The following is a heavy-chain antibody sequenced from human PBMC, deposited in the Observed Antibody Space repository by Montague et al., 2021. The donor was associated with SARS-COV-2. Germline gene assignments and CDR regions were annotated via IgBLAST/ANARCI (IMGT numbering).Heavy chain of an antibody. V-gene: IGHV3-20*04. CDR1: GFTFGDYA. CDR3: ARDTRSEYFDFLTGYYKGVFFDY. D-gene: IGHD3-9*01. CDR2: INWNGGST. J-gene: IGHJ4*02. Sequence: SLRLSCAASGFTFGDYAMSWVRQAPGKGPEWVSGINWNGGSTGSADSVKGRFTISRDNAKNSLYLQMNSLRAEDTALYYCARDTRSEYFDFLTGYYKGVFFDYWGQGTLVTVSS.